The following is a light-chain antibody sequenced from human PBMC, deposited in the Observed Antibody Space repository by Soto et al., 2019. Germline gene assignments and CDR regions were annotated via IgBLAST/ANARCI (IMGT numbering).Light chain of an antibody. CDR3: QQYNNWPLT. V-gene: IGKV3-15*01. CDR2: GAS. J-gene: IGKJ4*01. CDR1: QSINSD. Sequence: EIVMTQSPVTLSVSPGERATLSCRASQSINSDLAWYQQKPGQAPRLLIYGASTRATGIPARFSGSGSGTDFTLTISSLQSEDFAVYYCQQYNNWPLTFGGGAKVEIK.